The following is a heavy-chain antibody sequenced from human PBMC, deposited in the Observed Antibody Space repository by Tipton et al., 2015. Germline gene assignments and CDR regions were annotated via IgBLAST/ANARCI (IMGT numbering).Heavy chain of an antibody. CDR2: IYPGDSET. V-gene: IGHV5-51*01. Sequence: VQLVQSGAEVKKPGESLKISCKASGYTFTHYWIAWVRQMPGKGLEWMGIIYPGDSETRYSPSFEGQVTISADRSISTAYVQLSSLKASDTAIYYCARGHYGGKSRDNFFDPWGQGTLVTVSS. J-gene: IGHJ5*02. CDR3: ARGHYGGKSRDNFFDP. CDR1: GYTFTHYW. D-gene: IGHD4-23*01.